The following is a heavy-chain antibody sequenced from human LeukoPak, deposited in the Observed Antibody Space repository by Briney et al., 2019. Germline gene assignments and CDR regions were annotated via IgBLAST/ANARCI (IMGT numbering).Heavy chain of an antibody. CDR3: ARDNGDCYFGY. V-gene: IGHV3-66*01. D-gene: IGHD2-21*02. Sequence: GGSLRLSCAASGFTVSSNYMSWVRQAPGKGLEWVSVIYSGGSTYYADSVKGRFTISRDNSKNTLYLQMNSLRAEDTAVYYCARDNGDCYFGYWGQGTLVTVSS. CDR2: IYSGGST. J-gene: IGHJ4*02. CDR1: GFTVSSNY.